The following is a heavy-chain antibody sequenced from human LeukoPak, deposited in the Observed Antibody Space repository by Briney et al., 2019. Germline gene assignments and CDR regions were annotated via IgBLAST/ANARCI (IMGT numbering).Heavy chain of an antibody. CDR1: GFTFSSYA. D-gene: IGHD1-20*01. CDR3: AKDWYITGTMLLFDY. J-gene: IGHJ4*02. Sequence: GGSLRLSCAASGFTFSSYAMSWVRQAPGKGLEWVSAISGSGGSTYYADSVKGRFTISRDNSKNTLYLQMNSLRAEDTAVYYCAKDWYITGTMLLFDYWGQGTLVTVSS. CDR2: ISGSGGST. V-gene: IGHV3-23*01.